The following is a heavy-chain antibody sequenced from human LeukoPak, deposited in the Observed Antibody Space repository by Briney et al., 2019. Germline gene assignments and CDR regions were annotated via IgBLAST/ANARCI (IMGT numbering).Heavy chain of an antibody. D-gene: IGHD5-12*01. V-gene: IGHV4-38-2*02. CDR1: GYSISSGHY. Sequence: KPSETLSLTCSVSGYSISSGHYWGWIRQPPGKGLEWIGSMFHAGNTYYNPSLMTRVTMSVDTSKNQFSLKLSSVTASDTAVYFCARGRSPGYSAHDGIDPWGQGTLVTVSA. CDR2: MFHAGNT. J-gene: IGHJ5*02. CDR3: ARGRSPGYSAHDGIDP.